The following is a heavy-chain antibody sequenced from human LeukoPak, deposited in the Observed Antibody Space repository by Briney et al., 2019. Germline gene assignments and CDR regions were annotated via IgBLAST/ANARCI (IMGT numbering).Heavy chain of an antibody. CDR1: GFTFSSYE. CDR3: AKRAVDTAMVPFHY. J-gene: IGHJ4*02. CDR2: ISSSGSII. V-gene: IGHV3-48*03. D-gene: IGHD5-18*01. Sequence: PGGSLRLSCAASGFTFSSYEMNWVRQAPGKGLEWVSYISSSGSIIYYADSVKGRFTISRDNAKNSLYLQMNSLRAEDTAVYYCAKRAVDTAMVPFHYWGQGTLVTVSS.